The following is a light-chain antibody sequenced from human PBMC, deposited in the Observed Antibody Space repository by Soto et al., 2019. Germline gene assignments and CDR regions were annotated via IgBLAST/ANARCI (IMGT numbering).Light chain of an antibody. CDR1: QSLLHSNGYNY. CDR2: LGS. J-gene: IGKJ2*01. Sequence: DIVMTQSPLSLPVTPGEPASISCRSSQSLLHSNGYNYLDWYLQKPGQSPQLLIYLGSNRASGVPARFSGSGSGTDFTLKISRVAAEDVGVYYCMQDLQTLYTFGQGTKLEIK. CDR3: MQDLQTLYT. V-gene: IGKV2-28*01.